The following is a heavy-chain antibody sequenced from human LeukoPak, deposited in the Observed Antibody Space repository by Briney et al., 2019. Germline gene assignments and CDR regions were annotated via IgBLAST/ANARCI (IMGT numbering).Heavy chain of an antibody. Sequence: ASVKVSCKASGYTFTSYYMHWVRQAPGQGPEWMGIINPSGGSTSYAQKFQGRVTMTRDTSTSTVYMELSSLRSEDTAVYYCALSSSDSSGYVYYYYYGMDVWGQGTTVTVSS. CDR3: ALSSSDSSGYVYYYYYGMDV. J-gene: IGHJ6*02. V-gene: IGHV1-46*01. CDR2: INPSGGST. D-gene: IGHD3-22*01. CDR1: GYTFTSYY.